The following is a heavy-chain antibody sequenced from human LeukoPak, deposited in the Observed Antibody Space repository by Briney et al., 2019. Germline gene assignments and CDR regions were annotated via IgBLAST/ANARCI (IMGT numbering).Heavy chain of an antibody. CDR2: FDPEDGET. Sequence: ASVKASCKVSGYTLTELSMHWERQAPGKGLEWMGGFDPEDGETIYAQKFQGRVTMTRDTSTSTVYMELSSLRSEDTAVYYCARDYEKAAAGAYYFDYWGQGTLVTVSS. CDR3: ARDYEKAAAGAYYFDY. CDR1: GYTLTELS. D-gene: IGHD6-13*01. V-gene: IGHV1-24*01. J-gene: IGHJ4*02.